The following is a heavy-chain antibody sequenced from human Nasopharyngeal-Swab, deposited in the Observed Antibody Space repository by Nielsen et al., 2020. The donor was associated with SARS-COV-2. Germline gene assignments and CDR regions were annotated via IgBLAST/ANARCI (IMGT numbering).Heavy chain of an antibody. J-gene: IGHJ6*02. CDR2: IIPILDIG. V-gene: IGHV1-69*04. Sequence: SVKVSCKASGGTFSSYAITWVRQAPGQGLEWMGRIIPILDIGRYAQKFQGRVTITADKSTNTAYMELSSLTSEDTAVYYCARDLWLETDHYYLGMDVWGQGTTVTVSS. CDR3: ARDLWLETDHYYLGMDV. CDR1: GGTFSSYA. D-gene: IGHD6-19*01.